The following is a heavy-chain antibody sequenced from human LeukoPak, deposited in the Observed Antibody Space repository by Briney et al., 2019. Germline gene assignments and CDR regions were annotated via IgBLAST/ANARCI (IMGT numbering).Heavy chain of an antibody. J-gene: IGHJ4*02. CDR1: GFTFSSYG. CDR3: ARDESIFKNYYASSGYLDY. CDR2: IWYDGSNT. Sequence: PGGSLRLSCAASGFTFSSYGIHWVRQAPGKRLEWVAVIWYDGSNTYYADPVKGRFTISRDNSKNTLYLQMNSLRAEDTAVYFCARDESIFKNYYASSGYLDYWGQGTLVTVSS. D-gene: IGHD3-22*01. V-gene: IGHV3-33*01.